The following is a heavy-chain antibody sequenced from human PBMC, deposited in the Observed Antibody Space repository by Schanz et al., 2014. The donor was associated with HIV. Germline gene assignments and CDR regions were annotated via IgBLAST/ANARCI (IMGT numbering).Heavy chain of an antibody. V-gene: IGHV3-23*01. CDR3: AKPEYDSRGNSQSHFDY. Sequence: EEHLLESGGDLIQPGGSLRLSCVASGFPFSNFAMSWVRQDPGRGLEWVSAISGSGGSTYYADSVKGRFTISRDNSKNTLYLQMTTLRIDDTAVYYCAKPEYDSRGNSQSHFDYWGQGTLVTVSS. CDR1: GFPFSNFA. J-gene: IGHJ4*02. CDR2: ISGSGGST. D-gene: IGHD3-22*01.